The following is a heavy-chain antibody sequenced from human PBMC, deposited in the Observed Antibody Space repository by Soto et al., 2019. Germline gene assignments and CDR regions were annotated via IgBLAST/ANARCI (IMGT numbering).Heavy chain of an antibody. CDR1: GFTFDDYA. D-gene: IGHD3-10*01. CDR2: ISWNSGII. Sequence: GGSLRLSCAASGFTFDDYAMHWVRQAPGKGLEWVSGISWNSGIIGYADSVKGRFTISRDNAKNSLYLQMNSLRAEDTALYYCAKGGYGSGSYDAFDIWGQGTMVTVS. J-gene: IGHJ3*02. V-gene: IGHV3-9*01. CDR3: AKGGYGSGSYDAFDI.